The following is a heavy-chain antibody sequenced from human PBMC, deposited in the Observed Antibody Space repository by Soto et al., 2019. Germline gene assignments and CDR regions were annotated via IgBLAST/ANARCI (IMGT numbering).Heavy chain of an antibody. D-gene: IGHD3-10*01. Sequence: GGSLRLSCAASGFTFSSYGMHWVRQAPGKGLEWVAVISYDGSNKYYADSVKGRFTISRDNAKNSLYLQMNSLRAEDPAVYYCARDPIGELPAFDYWGQGTLVTVSS. CDR2: ISYDGSNK. CDR1: GFTFSSYG. V-gene: IGHV3-30*03. J-gene: IGHJ4*02. CDR3: ARDPIGELPAFDY.